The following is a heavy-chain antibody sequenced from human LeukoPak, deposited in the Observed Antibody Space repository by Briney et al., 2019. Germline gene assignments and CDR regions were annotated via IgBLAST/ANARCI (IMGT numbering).Heavy chain of an antibody. CDR3: ARDYYYGSGTRGYYYMDV. CDR2: INNIGSAI. CDR1: GFTFSSYS. J-gene: IGHJ6*03. V-gene: IGHV3-48*01. Sequence: GGSLRLSCAASGFTFSSYSMNWVRQAPGKGLKWVSYINNIGSAIYYADSVKGRFTISRDNAKNSLYLQMNSLRAEDTAVYYCARDYYYGSGTRGYYYMDVWGKGTTVTVSS. D-gene: IGHD3-10*01.